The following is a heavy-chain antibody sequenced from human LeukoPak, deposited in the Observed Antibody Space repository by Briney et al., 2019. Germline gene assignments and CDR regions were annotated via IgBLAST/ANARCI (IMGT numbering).Heavy chain of an antibody. V-gene: IGHV3-33*01. CDR3: ARDGYDSSGYYYYYGMDV. J-gene: IGHJ6*02. CDR1: GFTFSSYG. D-gene: IGHD3-22*01. CDR2: IWYDGSNK. Sequence: GRSLRLSCAASGFTFSSYGMHWVRQAPGKGLEWVAVIWYDGSNKYYADSVKGRFTISRDNSKNTLYLQMNSLRAEDTAVYYCARDGYDSSGYYYYYGMDVWGQGTTVTVSS.